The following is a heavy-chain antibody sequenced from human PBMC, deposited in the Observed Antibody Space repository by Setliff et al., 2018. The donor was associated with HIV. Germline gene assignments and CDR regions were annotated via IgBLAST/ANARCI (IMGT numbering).Heavy chain of an antibody. CDR1: GDLISSSNYY. CDR2: IFYSGSA. J-gene: IGHJ4*02. V-gene: IGHV4-39*02. Sequence: PSETLSLTCTVSGDLISSSNYYWGWIRQPPGKGREWIGSIFYSGSANYNPSLTSPVTISVDTSKNQFSLKLRSVTAADTAVYWCAREDSSYHYFDSWGQGMLVTVSS. D-gene: IGHD3-22*01. CDR3: AREDSSYHYFDS.